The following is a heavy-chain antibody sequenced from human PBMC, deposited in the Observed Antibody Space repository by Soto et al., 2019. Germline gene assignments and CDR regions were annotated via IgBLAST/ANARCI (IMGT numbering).Heavy chain of an antibody. CDR3: ARDKGIAAAGTEH. CDR2: INAGNGNT. Sequence: ASVKVSCKASGYTFTSYAMHWVRQAPGQRLEWMGWINAGNGNTKYSQKFQGRVTITRDTSASTAYMELSSLRSEDTAVYYCARDKGIAAAGTEHWGQGTLVTVFS. CDR1: GYTFTSYA. J-gene: IGHJ4*02. D-gene: IGHD6-13*01. V-gene: IGHV1-3*01.